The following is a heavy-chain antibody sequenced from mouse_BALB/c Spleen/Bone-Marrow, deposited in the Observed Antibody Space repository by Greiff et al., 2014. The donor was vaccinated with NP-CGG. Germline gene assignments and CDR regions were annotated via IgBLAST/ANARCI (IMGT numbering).Heavy chain of an antibody. V-gene: IGHV14-3*02. J-gene: IGHJ3*01. Sequence: VQLQQSGAELVEPGASVKLSCTASGFNIKDTYMHWVKQRPEQGLEWIGRIDPANGNTKYDPKFQGEATITADTSSNTAYLQLSSLTSEDTAVYYCAPYYYGSSQFAYWGQGTLVTVSA. D-gene: IGHD1-1*01. CDR1: GFNIKDTY. CDR2: IDPANGNT. CDR3: APYYYGSSQFAY.